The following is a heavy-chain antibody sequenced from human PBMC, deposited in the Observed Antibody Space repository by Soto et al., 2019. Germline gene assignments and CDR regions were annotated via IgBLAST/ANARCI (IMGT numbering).Heavy chain of an antibody. Sequence: SETLSLTCTVSGDSIISSDFYWGWVRQPPGKGLEWIGSIFYLGSSYYNPSLKSRVTMSVATSKHQFSLRRRPVTAADTAWYFCAGHSLALRKNNWFDPWGRGIMVTVSS. CDR1: GDSIISSDFY. CDR2: IFYLGSS. V-gene: IGHV4-39*01. J-gene: IGHJ5*02. D-gene: IGHD3-3*02. CDR3: AGHSLALRKNNWFDP.